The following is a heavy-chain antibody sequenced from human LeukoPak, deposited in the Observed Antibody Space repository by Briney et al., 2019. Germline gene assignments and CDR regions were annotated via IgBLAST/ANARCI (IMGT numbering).Heavy chain of an antibody. CDR2: TRSKAYGRTT. V-gene: IGHV3-49*04. J-gene: IGHJ4*02. Sequence: GGSLRLSCTASGFTFGDYAMSWVRQAPGKGLEWVGFTRSKAYGRTTEYAASVKGRFTISRDDSKSIAYLQMNSLKTEDTAVYYCTRARYCSSTSCYHFDYWGQGTLVTVSS. D-gene: IGHD2-2*01. CDR1: GFTFGDYA. CDR3: TRARYCSSTSCYHFDY.